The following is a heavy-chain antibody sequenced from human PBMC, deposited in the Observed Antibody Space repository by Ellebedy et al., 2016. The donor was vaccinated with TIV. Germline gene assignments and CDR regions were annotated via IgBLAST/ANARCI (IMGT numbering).Heavy chain of an antibody. J-gene: IGHJ3*02. CDR2: INIGSNT. CDR1: GFTVSSKY. Sequence: GGSLRLXXAASGFTVSSKYMSWVRQAPGKGLEWVSLINIGSNTYYADSVKGRFTISRDNSKNTLYIQMNSLSAEDTAVYYCARDRRSSSSAFDIWGQGTMVIVSS. D-gene: IGHD6-13*01. V-gene: IGHV3-53*01. CDR3: ARDRRSSSSAFDI.